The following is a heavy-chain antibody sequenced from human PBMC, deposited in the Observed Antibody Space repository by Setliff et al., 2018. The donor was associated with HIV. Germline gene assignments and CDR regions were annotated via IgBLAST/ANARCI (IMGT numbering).Heavy chain of an antibody. CDR1: GVTFSYYA. CDR3: AIRRGVAPLRADI. V-gene: IGHV3-23*01. D-gene: IGHD3-10*01. CDR2: ISSTGEST. J-gene: IGHJ6*04. Sequence: GGSLRLSCAASGVTFSYYALTWVRQAPGKALEWVSSISSTGESTYYADSVKGRFTISRDNSKSTLYLQMNSLRAEDTAAYYCAIRRGVAPLRADIWGKGTTVTVSS.